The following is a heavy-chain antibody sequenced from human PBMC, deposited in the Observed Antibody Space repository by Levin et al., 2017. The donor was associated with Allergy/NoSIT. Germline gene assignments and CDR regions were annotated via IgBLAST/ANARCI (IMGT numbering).Heavy chain of an antibody. Sequence: ASVKVSCKASGYSFTGYYIHWVRQAPGQGLEWMGWINPNSGATNYGQRFQGRVTMTRDTSISTAYLELSRLTSDDTAVYYCARVTQVNWNDKIPRGYFDSWGQGSLVTVSS. CDR1: GYSFTGYY. J-gene: IGHJ4*02. V-gene: IGHV1-2*02. CDR3: ARVTQVNWNDKIPRGYFDS. D-gene: IGHD1-1*01. CDR2: INPNSGAT.